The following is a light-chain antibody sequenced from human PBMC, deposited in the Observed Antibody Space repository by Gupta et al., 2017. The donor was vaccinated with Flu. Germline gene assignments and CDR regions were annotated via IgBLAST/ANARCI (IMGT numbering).Light chain of an antibody. CDR1: SSDVGGYNY. CDR3: SSYVGNNNGM. J-gene: IGLJ3*02. CDR2: EVN. Sequence: QSALTQPPSASGSPGQSVTISCTGTSSDVGGYNYVSWYQQHPGKAPKVMIYEVNKRPSGVPDRFSGSKSGNTASLTVSGLQAEDEADYYCSSYVGNNNGMFGGGTKLTVL. V-gene: IGLV2-8*01.